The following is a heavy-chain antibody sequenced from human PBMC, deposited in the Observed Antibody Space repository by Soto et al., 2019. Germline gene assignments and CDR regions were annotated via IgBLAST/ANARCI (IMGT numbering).Heavy chain of an antibody. CDR3: ARVIGIAAAGFGWFDP. V-gene: IGHV1-69*01. CDR2: IIPIFGTA. D-gene: IGHD6-13*01. J-gene: IGHJ5*02. Sequence: QVQLVQSGVEVKKPGSSVKASCKVSGGTFSSYASSWVRQAPGQGLEWRGGIIPIFGTANYAQKFQGRVTITADESTSTAYMELSSLRSEDTAVYYCARVIGIAAAGFGWFDPWGQGTLVTVSS. CDR1: GGTFSSYA.